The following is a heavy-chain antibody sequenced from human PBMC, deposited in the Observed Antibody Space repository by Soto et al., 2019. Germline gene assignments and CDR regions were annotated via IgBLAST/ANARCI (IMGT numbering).Heavy chain of an antibody. D-gene: IGHD3-9*01. J-gene: IGHJ6*02. CDR2: IIPIFGTA. V-gene: IGHV1-69*06. CDR3: ARSWDILTGGEGYYYYGMDV. Sequence: ASVKVSCKASGGTFSSYAISWVRQAPGQGLEWMGGIIPIFGTANYAQKFQGRVTITADKSTSTAYMELSSLRSEDTAVYYCARSWDILTGGEGYYYYGMDVWGQGTTVTV. CDR1: GGTFSSYA.